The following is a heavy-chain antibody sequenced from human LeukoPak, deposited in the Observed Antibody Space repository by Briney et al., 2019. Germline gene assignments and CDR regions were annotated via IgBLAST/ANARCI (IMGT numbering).Heavy chain of an antibody. J-gene: IGHJ4*02. CDR1: GYTFTSYY. CDR3: ARGGRGYSYGSAFDY. D-gene: IGHD5-18*01. Sequence: ASVKVSCKASGYTFTSYYMHWVRQAPGQGLEWMGIINPSGGSTSYAQKFQGRVTMTRDTSKNQFSLKLSSVTAADTAVYYCARGGRGYSYGSAFDYWGQGTLVTVSS. CDR2: INPSGGST. V-gene: IGHV1-46*01.